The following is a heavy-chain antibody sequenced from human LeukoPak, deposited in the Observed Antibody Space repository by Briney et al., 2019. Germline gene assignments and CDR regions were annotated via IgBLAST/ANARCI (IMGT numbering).Heavy chain of an antibody. D-gene: IGHD4-17*01. CDR2: ISSSSSYI. V-gene: IGHV3-21*01. CDR1: GFTVSSNY. CDR3: ARDLYGHFDY. Sequence: PGGSLRLSCAASGFTVSSNYMSWVRQAPGKGLEWVSSISSSSSYIYYADSMKGRFTISRDNAKNSLYLQMNSLRAEDTAVYYCARDLYGHFDYWGQGTLVTVSS. J-gene: IGHJ4*02.